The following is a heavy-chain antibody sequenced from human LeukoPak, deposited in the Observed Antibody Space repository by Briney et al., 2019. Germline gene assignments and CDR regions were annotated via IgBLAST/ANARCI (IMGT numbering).Heavy chain of an antibody. J-gene: IGHJ4*02. CDR1: GFTFSSYW. CDR3: AKDWGIGEGLLWFGEFPKTHYYFDY. CDR2: IKQDGSEK. Sequence: PGGTLRLSCAASGFTFSSYWMSWVRQAPGKGLEWVANIKQDGSEKSYVDSVKGRFTISRDNSKNTLYLQMNSLRAEDTAVYYCAKDWGIGEGLLWFGEFPKTHYYFDYWGQGTLVTVSS. D-gene: IGHD3-10*01. V-gene: IGHV3-7*03.